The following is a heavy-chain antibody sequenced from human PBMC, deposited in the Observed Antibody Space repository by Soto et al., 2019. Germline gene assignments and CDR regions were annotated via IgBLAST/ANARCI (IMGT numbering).Heavy chain of an antibody. D-gene: IGHD1-26*01. Sequence: GGSLRLSCAASGFTFSSYAMSWVRQAPGKGLEWVSAISGSGGSTYYADSVKGRFTISRDNSKNTLYLQMNSLRAEDTAVYYCANRKCELLLTIWGQGTLVTVSS. V-gene: IGHV3-23*01. CDR1: GFTFSSYA. CDR3: ANRKCELLLTI. CDR2: ISGSGGST. J-gene: IGHJ4*02.